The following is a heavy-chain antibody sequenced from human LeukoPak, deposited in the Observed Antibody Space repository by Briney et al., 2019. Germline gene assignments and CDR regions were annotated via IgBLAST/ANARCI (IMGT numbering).Heavy chain of an antibody. D-gene: IGHD2-15*01. V-gene: IGHV1-18*01. Sequence: GASVKVSCKASGYTFTSYGISWVRQAPGQGLEWMGWISAYNGNTNYAQKFQGRVTITRDTSASTAYMELSSLRSEDTAVYYCARADETHDIVVVVAPHFDYWGQGTLVTVSS. CDR3: ARADETHDIVVVVAPHFDY. CDR1: GYTFTSYG. J-gene: IGHJ4*02. CDR2: ISAYNGNT.